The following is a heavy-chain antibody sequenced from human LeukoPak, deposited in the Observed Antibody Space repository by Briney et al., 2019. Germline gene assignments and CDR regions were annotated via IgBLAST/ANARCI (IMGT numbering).Heavy chain of an antibody. CDR1: GFTFSTYW. CDR3: ARDPEGATTPEN. D-gene: IGHD1-26*01. CDR2: MKQDGSEK. Sequence: PGGSLRLSCAASGFTFSTYWMSWVRQAPGKGLEWVATMKQDGSEKYYVDSVKGRFTISRDNAKNSLYLQMNSLRAEDTAVYYCARDPEGATTPENWGPGTTVTVSS. J-gene: IGHJ6*02. V-gene: IGHV3-7*01.